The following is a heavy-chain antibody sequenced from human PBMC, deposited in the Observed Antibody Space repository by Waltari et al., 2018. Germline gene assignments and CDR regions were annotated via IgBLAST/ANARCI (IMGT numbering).Heavy chain of an antibody. CDR3: ARGGPGSYYDFDY. CDR1: GGSFSGYY. J-gene: IGHJ4*02. Sequence: QVQLQQWGAGLLKPSETLSLTCAVYGGSFSGYYWSWIRQPPGKGLEWIGEINHSGSTNYNPSLKSRVTISVDTSKNQFSLKLSSVTAADTAVYYCARGGPGSYYDFDYWGQGTLVTVSS. CDR2: INHSGST. D-gene: IGHD3-10*01. V-gene: IGHV4-34*01.